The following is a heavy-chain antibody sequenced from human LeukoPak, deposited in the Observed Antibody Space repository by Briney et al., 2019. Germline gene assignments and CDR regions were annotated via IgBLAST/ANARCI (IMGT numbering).Heavy chain of an antibody. CDR3: TRGSIAYYYMDV. J-gene: IGHJ6*03. CDR2: IYYSGST. CDR1: GGSISSYY. D-gene: IGHD3-22*01. Sequence: SETLSLTCTVSGGSISSYYWSWIRQPPGKGLEWIGNIYYSGSTNYNPSLKSRVTISVDTSKNQFSLRLSSVTAADTAVYYCTRGSIAYYYMDVWGKGTTVTVSS. V-gene: IGHV4-59*01.